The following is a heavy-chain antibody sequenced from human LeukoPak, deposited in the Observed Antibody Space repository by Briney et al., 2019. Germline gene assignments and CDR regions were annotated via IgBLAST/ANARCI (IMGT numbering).Heavy chain of an antibody. CDR2: ISGSGGST. V-gene: IGHV3-23*01. D-gene: IGHD2-21*02. CDR1: GFTFSSYG. Sequence: GGSLRLSCAASGFTFSSYGMSWVRQAPGKGLEWVSAISGSGGSTYYADSVKGRFAISRDNSKNTLYLQMNSLRAEDTAVYYCATGGALTYCGGDCYLDYWGQGTLVTVSS. J-gene: IGHJ4*02. CDR3: ATGGALTYCGGDCYLDY.